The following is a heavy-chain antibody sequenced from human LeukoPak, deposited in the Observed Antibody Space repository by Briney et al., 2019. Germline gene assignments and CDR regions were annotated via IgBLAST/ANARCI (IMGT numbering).Heavy chain of an antibody. J-gene: IGHJ6*02. V-gene: IGHV3-30-3*01. CDR2: ISYDGSNK. CDR3: ARELIPQLGVGNRDTNYYYYYGMDV. CDR1: GCTFSSYA. D-gene: IGHD2-2*01. Sequence: PGRSLRLSCAASGCTFSSYAMHWVRQAPGEGLEWVAVISYDGSNKYYADSVKGRFTISRDNSKNTLYLQMTSLKAEDTAVDYCARELIPQLGVGNRDTNYYYYYGMDVWGQGTTVTVSS.